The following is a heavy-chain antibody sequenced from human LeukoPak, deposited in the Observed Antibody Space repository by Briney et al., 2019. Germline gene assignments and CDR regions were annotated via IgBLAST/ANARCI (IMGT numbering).Heavy chain of an antibody. CDR2: ISGSSSYT. J-gene: IGHJ4*02. D-gene: IGHD3-22*01. V-gene: IGHV3-21*05. Sequence: GGSLRLPCVGSGFNFRTYNMNWVRQAPGKGLEWVSDISGSSSYTDYADSVKGRFTISKDNAKSSVFLQMDSLRAEDTAVYYCARGHNSGYYLKYWGQGTLVTVSS. CDR1: GFNFRTYN. CDR3: ARGHNSGYYLKY.